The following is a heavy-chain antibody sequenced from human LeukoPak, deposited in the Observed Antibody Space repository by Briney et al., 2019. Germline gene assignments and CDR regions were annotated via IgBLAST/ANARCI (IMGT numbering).Heavy chain of an antibody. D-gene: IGHD3-10*01. V-gene: IGHV3-23*01. CDR1: GFTFSSYA. Sequence: GGSLRLSCVVSGFTFSSYAINWVRQAPGKGLEWVSAISGSGDSTYYADSVKGRFTISRDNPKNTLYLEMNSLRAEDTAVYYCAKDSFGESGYWGQGTLVTVSS. CDR2: ISGSGDST. J-gene: IGHJ4*02. CDR3: AKDSFGESGY.